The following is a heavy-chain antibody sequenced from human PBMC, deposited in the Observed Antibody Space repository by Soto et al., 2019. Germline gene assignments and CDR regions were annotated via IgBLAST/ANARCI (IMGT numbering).Heavy chain of an antibody. V-gene: IGHV1-46*01. CDR2: INPHGGST. CDR1: RDTFTSYY. CDR3: ARSSGGNFGIIIEATNWFVP. Sequence: ASVKVSCKAPRDTFTSYYINWVRQAPGQGLEWMGVINPHGGSTAYAQKFKGRVTLTRDTSASTVYMEVSSLTSEDTAMYYCARSSGGNFGIIIEATNWFVPWGQGTLVTVS. J-gene: IGHJ5*02. D-gene: IGHD5-12*01.